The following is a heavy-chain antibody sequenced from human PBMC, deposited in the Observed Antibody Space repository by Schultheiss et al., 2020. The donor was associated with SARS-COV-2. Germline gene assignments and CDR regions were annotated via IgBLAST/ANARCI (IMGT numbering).Heavy chain of an antibody. J-gene: IGHJ6*02. V-gene: IGHV4-30-2*02. D-gene: IGHD1-14*01. CDR1: GGSISSSSYS. CDR2: IYHSGST. Sequence: SETLSLTCTVSGGSISSSSYSWSWIRQPPGKGLEWIGYIYHSGSTYYNPSLKSRVTISVDTSKNQFSLKLSSVTAADTAVYYCARREPRAYGMDVWGQGTTVTVSS. CDR3: ARREPRAYGMDV.